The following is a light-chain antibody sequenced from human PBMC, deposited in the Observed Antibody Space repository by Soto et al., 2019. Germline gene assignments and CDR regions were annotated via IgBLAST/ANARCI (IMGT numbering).Light chain of an antibody. V-gene: IGKV3-15*01. CDR2: DAS. Sequence: EVVMTQSPATLSVSPGQRATLSCRASQSVSSSLAWYQHSPGQAPRLLIYDASTRATGIPARFSGSGSGTEFTLTISSLQSEDFAVYYCQQYNNWPRTFGQGTKVEFK. J-gene: IGKJ1*01. CDR3: QQYNNWPRT. CDR1: QSVSSS.